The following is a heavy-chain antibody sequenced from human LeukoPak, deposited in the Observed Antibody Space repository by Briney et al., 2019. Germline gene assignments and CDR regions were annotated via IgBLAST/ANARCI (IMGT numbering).Heavy chain of an antibody. J-gene: IGHJ4*02. Sequence: PGGSLRLSCAASGFTFSSYSMNWVRQAPGKGLEWVSYISSSSSYIYYADSVKGRFTISRDNAKNSLYLQMNSLRAEDTAVYYCARDRGPQDGDYVDYWGQGTLVTVSS. CDR2: ISSSSSYI. CDR3: ARDRGPQDGDYVDY. D-gene: IGHD4-17*01. V-gene: IGHV3-21*01. CDR1: GFTFSSYS.